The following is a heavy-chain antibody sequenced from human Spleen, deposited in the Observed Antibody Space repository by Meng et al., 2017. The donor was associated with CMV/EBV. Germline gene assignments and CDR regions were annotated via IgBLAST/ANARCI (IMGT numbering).Heavy chain of an antibody. J-gene: IGHJ6*02. D-gene: IGHD2-15*01. CDR2: ISWNSGSI. CDR3: ARAGSSDYYYAMDV. V-gene: IGHV3-9*01. CDR1: GFTFDDYA. Sequence: SLKISCAASGFTFDDYAMHWVRQAPGKGLEWVSGISWNSGSIGYADSVKGRFTISRDNAKNSLYLQMTSMRAEDTALYHCARAGSSDYYYAMDVWGQGTTVTVSS.